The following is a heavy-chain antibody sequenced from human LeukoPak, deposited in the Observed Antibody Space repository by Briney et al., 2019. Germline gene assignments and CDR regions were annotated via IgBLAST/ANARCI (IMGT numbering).Heavy chain of an antibody. D-gene: IGHD2-15*01. CDR2: IYYSGST. CDR3: ARRGYCSGGSCYVSY. CDR1: GGSISGYY. V-gene: IGHV4-59*08. Sequence: PSETLSLTCTVSGGSISGYYWSWIRQPPGKGLEWIGYIYYSGSTNYNPSLKSRVTISVDTSKNQFSLKLNSVTAADTAVYYCARRGYCSGGSCYVSYWGQGTLVTVSS. J-gene: IGHJ4*02.